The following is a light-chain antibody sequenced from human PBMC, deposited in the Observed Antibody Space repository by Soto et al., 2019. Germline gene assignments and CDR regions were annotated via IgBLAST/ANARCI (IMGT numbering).Light chain of an antibody. CDR1: SSNIGNNY. V-gene: IGLV1-51*01. CDR2: DSN. CDR3: GTWDSSLSAGV. Sequence: QSVLTQPPSVSAAPGQRVTISCSRSSSNIGNNYVSWYQQLPGTAPKLLIYDSNKRRSGIPDRFSGSKSGTSATLGITGLQTGDEAEYYCGTWDSSLSAGVFGGGTKLTVL. J-gene: IGLJ3*02.